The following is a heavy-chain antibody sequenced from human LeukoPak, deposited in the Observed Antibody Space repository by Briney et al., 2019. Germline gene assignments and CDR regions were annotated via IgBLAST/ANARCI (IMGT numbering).Heavy chain of an antibody. J-gene: IGHJ4*02. CDR2: INHSGRT. CDR3: ARGRGTEAIDS. D-gene: IGHD6-25*01. Sequence: SETLSLTCAVYGGSFSGYDWTWIRQPPGKGLEWIGEINHSGRTNYNPSLKSRVTISVDTSKNQFSLKMRSVTAADTAVYYCARGRGTEAIDSWGQGTLVTVSS. V-gene: IGHV4-34*01. CDR1: GGSFSGYD.